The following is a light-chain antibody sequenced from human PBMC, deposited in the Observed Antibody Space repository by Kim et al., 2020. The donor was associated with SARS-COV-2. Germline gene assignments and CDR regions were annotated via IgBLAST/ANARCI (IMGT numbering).Light chain of an antibody. J-gene: IGKJ2*01. Sequence: LSVAPGERATRSCRASQSVSSNLAWYQQKPGQAPRLLIYGASTRATGIPARFSGSGSGTEFTLTISSLQSEDFAVYYCQQYNNWYTFGQGTKLEIK. CDR3: QQYNNWYT. CDR2: GAS. CDR1: QSVSSN. V-gene: IGKV3-15*01.